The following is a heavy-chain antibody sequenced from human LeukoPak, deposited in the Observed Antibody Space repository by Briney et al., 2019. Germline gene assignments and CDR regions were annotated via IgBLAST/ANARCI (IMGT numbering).Heavy chain of an antibody. Sequence: SETLSLTCTVSGGSVSSGSYHWSWIRQPPGKGLEWIGYIYYSGSTNYNPSLKSRVTISVDTSKNQFSLKLSSVTAADTAVYYCARSYSSSWSNYYYYGMDVWGQGTTVTVSS. CDR3: ARSYSSSWSNYYYYGMDV. V-gene: IGHV4-61*01. J-gene: IGHJ6*02. D-gene: IGHD6-13*01. CDR1: GGSVSSGSYH. CDR2: IYYSGST.